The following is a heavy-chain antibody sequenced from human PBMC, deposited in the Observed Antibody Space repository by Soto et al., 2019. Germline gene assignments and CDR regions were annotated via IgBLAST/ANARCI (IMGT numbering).Heavy chain of an antibody. D-gene: IGHD3-3*01. Sequence: GGSLRLSCAASGFTFSSYAMSWVRQAPGKGLEWVSAISGSGGSTYYADSVKGRFTISRDNSKNMLYLQMNSLRAEDTAVYYCAKADFWSGYLYYFDYWGQGTLVTVSS. V-gene: IGHV3-23*01. J-gene: IGHJ4*02. CDR2: ISGSGGST. CDR1: GFTFSSYA. CDR3: AKADFWSGYLYYFDY.